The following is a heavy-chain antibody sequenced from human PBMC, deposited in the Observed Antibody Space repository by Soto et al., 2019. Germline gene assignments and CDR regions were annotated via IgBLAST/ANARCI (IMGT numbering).Heavy chain of an antibody. CDR2: IWYDGSNK. J-gene: IGHJ6*02. D-gene: IGHD6-13*01. CDR1: GFTFSSYG. V-gene: IGHV3-33*01. Sequence: QVQLVESGGGVVQPGRSLRLSCAASGFTFSSYGMHWVRQAPGKGLEWVAVIWYDGSNKYYADSVKGRFTISRDNSKNTLYLQMNSLRAEDTAVYYCARDLRVAAAGLNRYYYYGMDVWGQGTTVTVSS. CDR3: ARDLRVAAAGLNRYYYYGMDV.